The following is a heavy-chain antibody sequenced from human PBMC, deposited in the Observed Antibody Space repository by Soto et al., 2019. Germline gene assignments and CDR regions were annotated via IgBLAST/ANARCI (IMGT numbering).Heavy chain of an antibody. J-gene: IGHJ6*02. CDR3: ASLFPDYGDYVSNYYYGMDV. CDR1: GGTFSSYA. V-gene: IGHV1-69*01. CDR2: IIPIFGTA. D-gene: IGHD4-17*01. Sequence: QVQLVQSGAEVKKPGSSVKVSCKASGGTFSSYAISWVRQAPGQGLEWMGGIIPIFGTANYAQKLQGRVTITADESTSTAYMELSSLRSEDTAVYYCASLFPDYGDYVSNYYYGMDVWGQGTTVTVSS.